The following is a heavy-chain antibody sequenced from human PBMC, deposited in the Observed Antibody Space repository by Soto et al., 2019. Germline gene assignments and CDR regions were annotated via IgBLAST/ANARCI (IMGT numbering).Heavy chain of an antibody. D-gene: IGHD3-22*01. CDR2: IIPIFGTA. V-gene: IGHV1-69*13. J-gene: IGHJ1*01. CDR1: GGTFSSYT. Sequence: ASVKVSCKASGGTFSSYTISWVRQAPGQGLEWMGGIIPIFGTANYAQKFQGRVTITADESTSTAHMELSSLRSEDTAVYYCATNTGDYYDSSGYYSPEHFQHWGQGTLVTVSS. CDR3: ATNTGDYYDSSGYYSPEHFQH.